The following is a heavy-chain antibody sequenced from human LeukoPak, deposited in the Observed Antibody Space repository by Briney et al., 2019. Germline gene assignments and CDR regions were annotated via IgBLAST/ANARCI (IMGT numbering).Heavy chain of an antibody. D-gene: IGHD4-23*01. CDR2: IIPIFGTA. J-gene: IGHJ5*02. V-gene: IGHV1-69*13. CDR3: ARAVVWLSAFDP. Sequence: SVKVSCRASGGTFSSYAISWVRQAPGQGLEWMGGIIPIFGTANYAQKFQGRVTITADESTSTAYMELSSLRSEDTAVYYCARAVVWLSAFDPWGQGTLVTVSS. CDR1: GGTFSSYA.